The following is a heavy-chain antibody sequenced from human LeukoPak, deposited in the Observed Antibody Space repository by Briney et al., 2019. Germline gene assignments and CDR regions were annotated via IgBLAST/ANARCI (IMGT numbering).Heavy chain of an antibody. V-gene: IGHV4-59*01. CDR2: IYYSGST. CDR3: ARVLRGGKSGWSFDY. Sequence: SETLSLTCTVSGGSISTYYWSWIRQPPGKGLEWIGYIYYSGSTNYNPSLKSRVTISVDTSKNQFSLKLSSVTAADTAVYYCARVLRGGKSGWSFDYWGQGTLVTVSS. D-gene: IGHD6-19*01. CDR1: GGSISTYY. J-gene: IGHJ4*02.